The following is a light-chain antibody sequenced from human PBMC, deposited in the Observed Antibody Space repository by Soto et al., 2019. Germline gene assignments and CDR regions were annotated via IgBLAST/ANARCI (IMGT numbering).Light chain of an antibody. CDR2: GTS. CDR1: QSISTY. CDR3: QQSYSTSIT. Sequence: DIQMTQSPSSLSASVGDRVTITCRASQSISTYLNWYQQKPGKAPNLLIYGTSNLQSGVPSRFSGSGSGTDFTLTISSLQPEDFGTSYCQQSYSTSITFGQGTRLEIK. V-gene: IGKV1-39*01. J-gene: IGKJ5*01.